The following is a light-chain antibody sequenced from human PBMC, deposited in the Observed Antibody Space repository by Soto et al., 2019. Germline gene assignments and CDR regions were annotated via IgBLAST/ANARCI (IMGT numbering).Light chain of an antibody. CDR2: EVI. V-gene: IGLV2-14*01. CDR3: ASYSTTSTPYV. CDR1: SSDIGGYNY. J-gene: IGLJ1*01. Sequence: QSVLTQPPSVSGAPGQRVTISCTGTSSDIGGYNYVSWYQQHPGKAPKLMVYEVINRPSGVSHRFSGARSGNTASLTISGLQAEDEAVYYCASYSTTSTPYVFGTGTKVTVL.